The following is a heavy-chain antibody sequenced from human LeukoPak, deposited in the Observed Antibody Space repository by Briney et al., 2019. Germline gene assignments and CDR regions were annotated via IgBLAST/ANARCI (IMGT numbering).Heavy chain of an antibody. CDR2: INPNSGGT. V-gene: IGHV1-2*02. CDR1: GYTFIGYY. J-gene: IGHJ6*02. D-gene: IGHD1-26*01. Sequence: ASVKVSCKASGYTFIGYYMHWVRQAPGQGLEWMGWINPNSGGTNYVQKFQGRVTMTRDTSISTAYMELSRLRSDDTAVYYCARLVGATDYYYYGMDVWGQGTTVTVSS. CDR3: ARLVGATDYYYYGMDV.